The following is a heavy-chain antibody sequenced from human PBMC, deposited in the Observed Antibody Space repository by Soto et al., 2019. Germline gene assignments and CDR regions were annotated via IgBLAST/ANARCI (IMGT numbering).Heavy chain of an antibody. CDR1: GGSISSSSYY. V-gene: IGHV4-39*01. CDR3: ARRHSSSLFEY. J-gene: IGHJ4*02. Sequence: QLQLQESGPGLVKPSETLSLTCTVSGGSISSSSYYWGWIRQPPGKGLEWIGNIYYSGSTYYNPSLKSRVAISVDTSKNQFSLKLSSVTAADTAVYYCARRHSSSLFEYWGQGTLVTVSS. D-gene: IGHD6-13*01. CDR2: IYYSGST.